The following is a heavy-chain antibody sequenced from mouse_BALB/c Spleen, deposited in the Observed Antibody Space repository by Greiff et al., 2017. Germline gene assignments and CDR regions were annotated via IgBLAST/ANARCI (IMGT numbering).Heavy chain of an antibody. V-gene: IGHV5-9-3*01. CDR2: ISSGGSYT. CDR1: GFTFSSYA. D-gene: IGHD2-4*01. Sequence: EVQGVESGGGLVKPGGSLKLSCAASGFTFSSYAMSWVRQTPEKRLEWVATISSGGSYTYYPDSVKGRFTISRDNAKNTLYLQMSSLRSEDTAMYYCARNYDYDGGTSWFAYWGQGTLVTVSA. CDR3: ARNYDYDGGTSWFAY. J-gene: IGHJ3*01.